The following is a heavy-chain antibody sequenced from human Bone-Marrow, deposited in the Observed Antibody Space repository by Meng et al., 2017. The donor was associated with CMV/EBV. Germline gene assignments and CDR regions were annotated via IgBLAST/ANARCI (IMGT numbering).Heavy chain of an antibody. CDR3: ARDLRAVRITMIVEPSPAEPFDY. CDR2: IYYSGST. D-gene: IGHD3-22*01. V-gene: IGHV4-39*07. Sequence: SETLSLTCTVSGGSISSSSYYWGWIRQPPGKGLEWFGSIYYSGSTYYNPSLKSRVTISVDTSKNQFSLKLSSVTAADTAVYYCARDLRAVRITMIVEPSPAEPFDYWGQGTLVTVPQ. CDR1: GGSISSSSYY. J-gene: IGHJ4*02.